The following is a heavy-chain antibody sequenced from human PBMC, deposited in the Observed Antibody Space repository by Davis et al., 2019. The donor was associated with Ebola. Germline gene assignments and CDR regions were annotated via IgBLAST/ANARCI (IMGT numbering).Heavy chain of an antibody. CDR3: ARGGWTFDY. D-gene: IGHD6-19*01. Sequence: DSVKGRFTVSRDNAKNSLFLQMNSLRVEDTALYYCARGGWTFDYWGQGTLVTVSS. V-gene: IGHV3-7*01. J-gene: IGHJ4*02.